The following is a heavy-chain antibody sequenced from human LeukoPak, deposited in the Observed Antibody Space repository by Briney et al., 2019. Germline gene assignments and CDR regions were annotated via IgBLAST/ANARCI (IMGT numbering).Heavy chain of an antibody. CDR1: GGSFSGYY. Sequence: PSETLSLTCAVYGGSFSGYYWSWIRQPPGKGLEWIGEINHSGSTNYNPSLKSRVTISVDTSKNQFSLKLSSVTAADTAVYYCARGIAAGYDYWGQGTLVTVSS. CDR3: ARGIAAGYDY. V-gene: IGHV4-34*01. CDR2: INHSGST. J-gene: IGHJ4*02. D-gene: IGHD6-13*01.